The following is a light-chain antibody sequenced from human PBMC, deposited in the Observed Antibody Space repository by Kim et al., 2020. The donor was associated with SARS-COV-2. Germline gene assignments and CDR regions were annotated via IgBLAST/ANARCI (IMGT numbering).Light chain of an antibody. Sequence: PGESATLSCRASQSVTGTNLAWYQQRPGQAPRLLMYGASYRDSGIPDRFSGSGSGTDFTLTISRLEPEDLAVYYCQYYGSSPPVTFGQGTRLEIK. CDR2: GAS. V-gene: IGKV3-20*01. CDR3: QYYGSSPPVT. J-gene: IGKJ5*01. CDR1: QSVTGTN.